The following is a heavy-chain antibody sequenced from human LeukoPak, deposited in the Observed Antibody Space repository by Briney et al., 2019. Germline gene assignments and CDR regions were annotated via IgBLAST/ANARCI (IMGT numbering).Heavy chain of an antibody. CDR1: GFNFSNYA. Sequence: GRSLRLSCAATGFNFSNYAIHWGRQAPGKGLEWVAFISDDGSRQHYADSVKGRFTISRDNSKNTLNLQMNSLRAEDTAVYYCVKDRTGTYTLDYWGQGTLVTVSS. V-gene: IGHV3-30-3*01. CDR3: VKDRTGTYTLDY. CDR2: ISDDGSRQ. J-gene: IGHJ4*02. D-gene: IGHD3-10*01.